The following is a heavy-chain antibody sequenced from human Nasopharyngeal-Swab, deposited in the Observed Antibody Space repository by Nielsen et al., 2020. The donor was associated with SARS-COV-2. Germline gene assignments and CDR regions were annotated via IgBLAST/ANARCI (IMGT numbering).Heavy chain of an antibody. CDR3: ARDYGDYERMQYYYYYGMYV. Sequence: GESLKISCAASGFTFSSYEMNWVRQAPGQGLEWVSYISSSGSTIYYADSVKGRFTISRDNAKNSLYLQMNSLRAEDTAVYYCARDYGDYERMQYYYYYGMYVWGQGTTVTVSS. CDR2: ISSSGSTI. D-gene: IGHD4-17*01. CDR1: GFTFSSYE. J-gene: IGHJ6*02. V-gene: IGHV3-48*03.